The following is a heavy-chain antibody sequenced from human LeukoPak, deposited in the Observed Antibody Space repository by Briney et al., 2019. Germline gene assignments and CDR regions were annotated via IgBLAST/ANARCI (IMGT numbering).Heavy chain of an antibody. V-gene: IGHV3-74*01. CDR3: ARAVNSASKSDY. D-gene: IGHD2-2*01. CDR2: INTDGSFT. J-gene: IGHJ4*02. CDR1: GFTFSSYW. Sequence: PGGSLRLSCAASGFTFSSYWMHWVRQAPGKGLVWGSRINTDGSFTNYADSVKGRFTISRDNAKNTLYLQMNSLRAEDTAVYYCARAVNSASKSDYWGQGTLVTVSS.